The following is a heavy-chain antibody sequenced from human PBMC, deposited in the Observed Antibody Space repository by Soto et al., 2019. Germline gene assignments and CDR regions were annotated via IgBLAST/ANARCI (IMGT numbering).Heavy chain of an antibody. CDR3: ARYGHHDAFDI. J-gene: IGHJ3*02. CDR2: INPSGGST. D-gene: IGHD3-10*01. Sequence: GASVKVSCKASGYTFTSYYIHWVRQAPGQGLEWMGIINPSGGSTSYAQKFQGRVTMTRDTSTSTVYMELSSLRSEDTAVYYCARYGHHDAFDIWGQGTMVTVSS. CDR1: GYTFTSYY. V-gene: IGHV1-46*01.